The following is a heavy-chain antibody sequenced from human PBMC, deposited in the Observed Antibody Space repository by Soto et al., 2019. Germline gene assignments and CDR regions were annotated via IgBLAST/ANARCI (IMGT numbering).Heavy chain of an antibody. D-gene: IGHD2-15*01. J-gene: IGHJ6*02. CDR1: GYSFTSYW. CDR2: IAPSDSYT. Sequence: PGESLKISCKGSGYSFTSYWISWVRQMPGKGLEWMGRIAPSDSYTTYSPSFQGHVTISADSSISTAYLQWSSLKASDTAIYYCETALTYWVYYGMDVWRQGTTVTVSS. V-gene: IGHV5-10-1*01. CDR3: ETALTYWVYYGMDV.